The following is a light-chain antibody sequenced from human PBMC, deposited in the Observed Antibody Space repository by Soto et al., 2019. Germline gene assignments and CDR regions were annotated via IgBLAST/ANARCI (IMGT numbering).Light chain of an antibody. J-gene: IGKJ1*01. CDR1: QSVNSGS. Sequence: ALTQSPGTLSLSPGDRAILSCRASQSVNSGSLAWYQQRPGQAPRLLIYGATIRATGIPDKFSGSGSGTDFTLTISRLEPEDFAVYYCQQYGSSVRTFGQGTKVEIK. CDR2: GAT. V-gene: IGKV3-20*01. CDR3: QQYGSSVRT.